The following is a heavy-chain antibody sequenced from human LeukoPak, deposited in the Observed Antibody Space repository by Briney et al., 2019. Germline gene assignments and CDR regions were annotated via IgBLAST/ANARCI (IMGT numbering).Heavy chain of an antibody. CDR2: IKQDGSKK. CDR1: GFIFSNYW. Sequence: GRSLRLSCAASGFIFSNYWMSWVRQAPGKGLEWVADIKQDGSKKYYVDAAKGRFTISRDNAKSSLYLQMNSLRDEDTAVYYCARDYYDKSGYSHDSWGQGTLVTVSS. J-gene: IGHJ4*02. CDR3: ARDYYDKSGYSHDS. D-gene: IGHD3-22*01. V-gene: IGHV3-7*01.